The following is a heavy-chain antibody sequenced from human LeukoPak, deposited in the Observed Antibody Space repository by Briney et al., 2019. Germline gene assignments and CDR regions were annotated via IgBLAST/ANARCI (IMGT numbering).Heavy chain of an antibody. CDR2: IHTDAGST. D-gene: IGHD2-15*01. Sequence: PGVSLRLSCAGSGFTFSSYWMHWVRQAPGKPLVGAAGIHTDAGSTSYADSVEGGFSIARDNAQNTLYQQMNSLRAEDTAVYYCARGEEIAVLVDAVFDYGAQGTLVPVSS. V-gene: IGHV3-74*01. CDR1: GFTFSSYW. CDR3: ARGEEIAVLVDAVFDY. J-gene: IGHJ4*02.